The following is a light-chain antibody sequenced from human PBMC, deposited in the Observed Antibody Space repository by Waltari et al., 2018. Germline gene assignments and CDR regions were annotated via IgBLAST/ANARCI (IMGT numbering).Light chain of an antibody. V-gene: IGKV4-1*01. J-gene: IGKJ2*01. CDR1: KNCTYSPNDKNY. Sequence: DVVMTQSSDSLAVYLRGRVTIQCKFSKNCTYSPNDKNYVAWYQQKPGQPPKLLIYWSSNRVSGVPDRFSGSGSGTDFTLTISSLQAEDVAIYYCHQYSSSSRTFGQGTKLEIK. CDR2: WSS. CDR3: HQYSSSSRT.